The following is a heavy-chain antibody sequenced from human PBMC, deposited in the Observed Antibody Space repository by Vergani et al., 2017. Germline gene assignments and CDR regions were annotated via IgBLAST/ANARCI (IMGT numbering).Heavy chain of an antibody. Sequence: EVQLVQSGAEVKKPGESLKISCKGSGYSFTSYWIGWVRQMPGKGLEWMGIIYPGDSDTRYSPSFQGQVTISADKSISTAYLQWSSLKASDTAMYYCAGSSSGYEAEWYYFDYWGQGTLVTVSS. CDR1: GYSFTSYW. D-gene: IGHD5-12*01. J-gene: IGHJ4*02. CDR3: AGSSSGYEAEWYYFDY. CDR2: IYPGDSDT. V-gene: IGHV5-51*01.